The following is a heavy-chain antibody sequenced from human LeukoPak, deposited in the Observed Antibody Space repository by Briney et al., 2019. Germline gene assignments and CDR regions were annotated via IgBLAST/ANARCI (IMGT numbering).Heavy chain of an antibody. CDR1: GFTINNYA. CDR3: AKDCRYSSGFGALDI. CDR2: ISGDGTT. Sequence: GGSLRLSCAASGFTINNYAMTWVRQAPGEGLEWVSHISGDGTTSYADPVRGRFTIARDNPKNTLHLQMNSLRAEDTAIYYCAKDCRYSSGFGALDIWGQGTLVTVSS. J-gene: IGHJ3*02. D-gene: IGHD3-10*01. V-gene: IGHV3-23*01.